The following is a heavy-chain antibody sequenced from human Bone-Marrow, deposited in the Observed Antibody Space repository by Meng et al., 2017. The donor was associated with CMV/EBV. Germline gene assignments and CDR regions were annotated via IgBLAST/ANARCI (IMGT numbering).Heavy chain of an antibody. Sequence: GESLKISCKASGFSLSGYSMHWVRQAPGKGLDWVAVISYDGINTFYVDSVKGRFTISRDNSKNTLYLQVNSLTAEDTAAYYCARVKATRLDSPFYNGMDVWGQGTTVTVSS. V-gene: IGHV3-30*03. CDR1: GFSLSGYS. CDR3: ARVKATRLDSPFYNGMDV. CDR2: ISYDGINT. D-gene: IGHD6-6*01. J-gene: IGHJ6*02.